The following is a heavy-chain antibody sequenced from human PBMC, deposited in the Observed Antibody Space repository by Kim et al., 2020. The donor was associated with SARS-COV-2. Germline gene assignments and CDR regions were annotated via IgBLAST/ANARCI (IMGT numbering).Heavy chain of an antibody. D-gene: IGHD5-12*01. V-gene: IGHV3-15*01. CDR2: IKSKTDGGTT. J-gene: IGHJ4*02. CDR1: GFTFSNAW. CDR3: TTDMVGGYDYWGFDY. Sequence: GGSLRLSCAASGFTFSNAWMSWVRQAPGKGLEWVGRIKSKTDGGTTDYAAPVKGRFTISRDDSKNTLYLQMNSLKTEDTAVYYCTTDMVGGYDYWGFDYWGQGTLVTVSS.